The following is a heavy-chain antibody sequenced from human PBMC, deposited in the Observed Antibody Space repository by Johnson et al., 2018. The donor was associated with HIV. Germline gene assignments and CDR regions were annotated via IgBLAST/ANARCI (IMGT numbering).Heavy chain of an antibody. V-gene: IGHV3-23*04. D-gene: IGHD6-19*01. CDR3: AREPGYSSGPDAFDL. CDR2: ISGSGGST. CDR1: GFTFSSYA. Sequence: VQLVESGGGVVQPGGSLRLSCAASGFTFSSYAMHWVRQAPGKGLEWVSAISGSGGSTYYADSVKGRFTISRDNAKNTLYLQMNSLRAEDTAVYYCAREPGYSSGPDAFDLWGQGTMVTVSS. J-gene: IGHJ3*01.